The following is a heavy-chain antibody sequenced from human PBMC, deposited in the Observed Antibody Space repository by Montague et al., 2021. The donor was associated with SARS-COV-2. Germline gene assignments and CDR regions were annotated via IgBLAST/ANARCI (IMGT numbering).Heavy chain of an antibody. D-gene: IGHD3-10*01. CDR2: IYYSGST. V-gene: IGHV4-59*12. CDR3: ARLRDGVVPSPILGVGPYYSYYYMDV. Sequence: SETLSLTCTVSGGSISSYYWSWIRQPPGKGLEWIGYIYYSGSTNYNPSPKSRVTISADTSKNQFSLKLTSVAAADTAVYYCARLRDGVVPSPILGVGPYYSYYYMDVWGRGTTVTVSS. J-gene: IGHJ6*03. CDR1: GGSISSYY.